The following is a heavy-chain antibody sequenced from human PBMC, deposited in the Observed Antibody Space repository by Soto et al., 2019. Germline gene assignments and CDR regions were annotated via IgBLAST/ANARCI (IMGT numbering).Heavy chain of an antibody. D-gene: IGHD6-25*01. CDR1: GFAFSSYA. V-gene: IGHV3-23*01. CDR3: XXXIXGTXGSSGWPWFLDS. J-gene: IGHJ4*02. CDR2: LSGTGGTT. Sequence: EVQLLXSGGGLVQPGGSLRLSCAASGFAFSSYAMTWVRQAPGKGLEWVSALSGTGGTTYSADSVRGRFTXXXXXSKXXXXXXXXXXXXXXXXXXXXXXXIXGTXGSSGWPWFLDSWGQGTLVTVSS.